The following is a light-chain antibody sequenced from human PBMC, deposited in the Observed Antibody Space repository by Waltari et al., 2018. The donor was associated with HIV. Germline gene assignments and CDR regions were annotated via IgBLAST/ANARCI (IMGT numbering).Light chain of an antibody. CDR2: DVS. CDR3: SSYTSTSTPYV. V-gene: IGLV2-14*03. CDR1: SSDVGGYNF. Sequence: QSALTQPASVSGSPGQSLTISCTGTSSDVGGYNFVSRYQTHPGKAPKLRIYDVSYRPSGVSNRFSGSKSGNKASLTISGLQTEDEADYYCSSYTSTSTPYVFGTGTKVTVL. J-gene: IGLJ1*01.